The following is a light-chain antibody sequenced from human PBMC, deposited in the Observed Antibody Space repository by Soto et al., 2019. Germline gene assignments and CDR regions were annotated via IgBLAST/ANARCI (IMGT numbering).Light chain of an antibody. CDR3: LQDYNYPRT. Sequence: ALQMTQSPSSLSASVGDRVTITCRASQGIRNDLGWYKEKPGKAPKLLIYAASTLQSGVPSRFSGSGFGTEFTLTISSLQPEDFATYYCLQDYNYPRTFGQGTKVEIK. J-gene: IGKJ1*01. CDR2: AAS. V-gene: IGKV1-6*01. CDR1: QGIRND.